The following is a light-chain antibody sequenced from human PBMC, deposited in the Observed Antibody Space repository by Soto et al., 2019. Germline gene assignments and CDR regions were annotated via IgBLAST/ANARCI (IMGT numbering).Light chain of an antibody. CDR2: DVS. CDR3: SSYTSSSTVV. V-gene: IGLV2-14*01. J-gene: IGLJ2*01. CDR1: SSDVGAYNY. Sequence: QSVLTQPASVSRSPGQSITISCTGASSDVGAYNYVSWYQQHPGKAPKLMIFDVSNRPSGVSNRFSASKSGNTASLTISGLQAEDEADYYCSSYTSSSTVVFGGGTQLTVL.